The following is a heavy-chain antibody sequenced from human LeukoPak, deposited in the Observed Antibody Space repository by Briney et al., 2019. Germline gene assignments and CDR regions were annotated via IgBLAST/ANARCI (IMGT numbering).Heavy chain of an antibody. CDR3: AKDGGSRIYYYYYGMDD. Sequence: GGSLRLSCAASGFTFSSYGMHWVRQAPGKGLEWVAFIRYDGSNKYYADSVKGRFTISRDNSKNTLYLQMNSLGAEDTAVYYCAKDGGSRIYYYYYGMDDWGQGTTVTVSS. CDR1: GFTFSSYG. J-gene: IGHJ6*02. CDR2: IRYDGSNK. V-gene: IGHV3-30*02. D-gene: IGHD2-2*01.